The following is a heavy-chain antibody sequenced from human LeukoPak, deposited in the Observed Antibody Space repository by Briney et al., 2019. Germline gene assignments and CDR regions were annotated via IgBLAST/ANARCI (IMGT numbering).Heavy chain of an antibody. CDR2: IIPIFGTA. V-gene: IGHV1-69*06. CDR3: AREYSGYITFDY. Sequence: AASVKVSCKASGGTFSSYAISWVRQAPGQGLEWMGGIIPIFGTANYAQKFQGRVTITADKSTSTAYMELSSQRSEDTAVYYCAREYSGYITFDYWGQGTLVTVSS. CDR1: GGTFSSYA. J-gene: IGHJ4*02. D-gene: IGHD5-12*01.